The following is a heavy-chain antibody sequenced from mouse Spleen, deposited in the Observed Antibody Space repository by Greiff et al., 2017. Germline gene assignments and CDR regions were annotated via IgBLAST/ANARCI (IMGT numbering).Heavy chain of an antibody. J-gene: IGHJ2*01. CDR1: GFTFSSYA. CDR2: ISSGGGNT. D-gene: IGHD1-1*02. Sequence: EVKLVESGGGLVKLGGSLKLSCAASGFTFSSYAMSWVRQTPEKRLEWVATISSGGGNTYYPDSVKGRFTISRDNAKNTLYLQMSSLKSEDTAMYYCARLVGGNHFDYWGQGTTLTVSS. CDR3: ARLVGGNHFDY. V-gene: IGHV5-9*04.